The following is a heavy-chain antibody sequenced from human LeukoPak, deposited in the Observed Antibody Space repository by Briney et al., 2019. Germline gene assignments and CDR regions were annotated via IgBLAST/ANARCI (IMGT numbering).Heavy chain of an antibody. CDR1: GFIFSSYT. D-gene: IGHD5-24*01. CDR2: ISDTSTYI. CDR3: TRAPPGRDGYSEY. J-gene: IGHJ4*02. V-gene: IGHV3-21*01. Sequence: GGSLRLSCAASGFIFSSYTMNWVRQAPGEGLEWVSSISDTSTYIYYAESVEGRFTISRDNAKSSLFLQMNSLRAEDTVVYYCTRAPPGRDGYSEYWGQGTVVTVS.